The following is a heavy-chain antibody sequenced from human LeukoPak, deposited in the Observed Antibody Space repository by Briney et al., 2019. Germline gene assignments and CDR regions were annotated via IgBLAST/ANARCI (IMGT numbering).Heavy chain of an antibody. CDR2: INHSGST. CDR3: ARQFEEMATIPGDYYYYMDV. J-gene: IGHJ6*03. V-gene: IGHV4-34*01. Sequence: SETLSLTCAVYGGSFSGYYWSWIRQPPGKGLEWIGEINHSGSTNYNPSLKSRVTISVDTSKNQFSLKLSSVTAADTAVYYCARQFEEMATIPGDYYYYMDVWGKGTTVTISS. CDR1: GGSFSGYY. D-gene: IGHD5-24*01.